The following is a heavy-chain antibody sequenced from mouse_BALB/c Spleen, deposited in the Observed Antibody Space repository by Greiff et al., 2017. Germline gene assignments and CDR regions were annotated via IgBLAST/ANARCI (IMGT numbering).Heavy chain of an antibody. J-gene: IGHJ4*01. V-gene: IGHV5-6-5*01. CDR1: GFTFSSYA. Sequence: EVQRVESGGGLVKPGGSLKLSCAASGFTFSSYAMSWVRQTPEKRLEWVASISSGGSTYYPDSVKGRFTISRDNARNILYLQMGSLRSEDTAMYYCAREYGYDDALDYWGQGTSVTVSS. CDR2: ISSGGST. D-gene: IGHD2-2*01. CDR3: AREYGYDDALDY.